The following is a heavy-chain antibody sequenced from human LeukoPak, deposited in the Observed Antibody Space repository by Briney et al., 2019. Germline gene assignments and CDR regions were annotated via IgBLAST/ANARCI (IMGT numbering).Heavy chain of an antibody. V-gene: IGHV4-59*12. CDR3: ASGIAVAGKDY. J-gene: IGHJ4*02. CDR2: IYYSGST. Sequence: PSETLSLTCTVSGGSISSYYWSWIRQPPGKGLEWIGYIYYSGSTNYNPSLKSRVTISVDTSKNQFSLKLSSVTAADTAVYYCASGIAVAGKDYWGQGTLVTVSS. D-gene: IGHD6-19*01. CDR1: GGSISSYY.